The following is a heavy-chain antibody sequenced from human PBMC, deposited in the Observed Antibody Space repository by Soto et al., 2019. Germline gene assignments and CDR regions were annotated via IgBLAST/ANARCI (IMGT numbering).Heavy chain of an antibody. CDR2: IIPIFGTA. V-gene: IGHV1-69*13. D-gene: IGHD5-12*01. Sequence: ASVKVSCKASGGTFSSYAISWVRQAPGQGLEWMGGIIPIFGTANYAQKFQGRVTITADESTSTAYMELSSLRSEDTAVYYCASAAMMATIPPFDYWGQGTLVTVSS. J-gene: IGHJ4*02. CDR1: GGTFSSYA. CDR3: ASAAMMATIPPFDY.